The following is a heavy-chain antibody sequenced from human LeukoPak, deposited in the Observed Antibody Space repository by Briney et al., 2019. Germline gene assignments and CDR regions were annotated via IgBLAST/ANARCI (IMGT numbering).Heavy chain of an antibody. CDR2: IYYSVST. Sequence: PSETLSLTCTVSGGSISSSGYYGSSIRQHPGKGLEWIGYIYYSVSTHYNPSLKSRVTISVDTSKNQFSLKLSSVTAADTAVYYCARGYMVRGVLVFDSWGQGTLVTVSS. J-gene: IGHJ4*02. CDR3: ARGYMVRGVLVFDS. V-gene: IGHV4-31*03. D-gene: IGHD3-10*01. CDR1: GGSISSSGYY.